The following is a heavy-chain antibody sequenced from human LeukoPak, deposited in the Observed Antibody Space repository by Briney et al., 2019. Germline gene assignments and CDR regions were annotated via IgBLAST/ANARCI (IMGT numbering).Heavy chain of an antibody. D-gene: IGHD2-2*01. CDR3: AKVSIVVVPAARGPFDY. CDR1: GFTFSSYG. V-gene: IGHV3-30*02. J-gene: IGHJ4*02. CDR2: IRYDGSNK. Sequence: GGSLRLSCAASGFTFSSYGMHWVRQAPGKGLEWVAFIRYDGSNKYYADSVKGRFTISRDNSKNTLYLQMNSLRAEDTAVYYCAKVSIVVVPAARGPFDYWGQGTLVTVSS.